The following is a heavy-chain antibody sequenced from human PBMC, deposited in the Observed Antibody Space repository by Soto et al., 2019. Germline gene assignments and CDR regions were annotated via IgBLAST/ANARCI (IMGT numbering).Heavy chain of an antibody. D-gene: IGHD2-2*01. J-gene: IGHJ5*02. CDR1: GFSLSTSGVG. CDR3: AHSPGYCSSTGCFNWFDP. CDR2: IYWDDDK. V-gene: IGHV2-5*02. Sequence: QITLKESGPTLVKPTQTLTLTCTFSGFSLSTSGVGVGWIRQPPGKALEWLALIYWDDDKRYSPSLKSRLTITKDTSKNQVVLTMTNMDPVDTATYYCAHSPGYCSSTGCFNWFDPWGQGTLVTVSS.